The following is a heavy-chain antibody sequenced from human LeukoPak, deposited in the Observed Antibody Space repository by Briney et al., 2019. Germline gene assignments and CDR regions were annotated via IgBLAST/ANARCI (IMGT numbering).Heavy chain of an antibody. J-gene: IGHJ3*02. CDR1: GGSISSYY. D-gene: IGHD3-22*01. CDR2: IYYSGST. V-gene: IGHV4-59*01. CDR3: ARGPYYDSGAFDI. Sequence: SETLSLTCTVSGGSISSYYWSWIRQPPGKGLEWIGYIYYSGSTNYNPSLESRVTISVDTSKNQFSLKLSSVTAADTAVYYCARGPYYDSGAFDIWGQGAMVTVSS.